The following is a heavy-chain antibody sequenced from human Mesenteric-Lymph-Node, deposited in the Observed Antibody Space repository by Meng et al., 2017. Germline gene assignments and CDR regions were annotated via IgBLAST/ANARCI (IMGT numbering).Heavy chain of an antibody. V-gene: IGHV4-30-4*01. Sequence: VQLQESGPGLLKPSQTLSLTCTVSGGSISSGDYYWSWIRQHPGKGLEWIGYIHDSGSTYYNPSLKSRVTISADTSKNQFSLNLSSVTAADTAVYYCARGQRSYSGSYPEWFDPWGQGTLVTVSS. J-gene: IGHJ5*02. CDR3: ARGQRSYSGSYPEWFDP. D-gene: IGHD1-26*01. CDR2: IHDSGST. CDR1: GGSISSGDYY.